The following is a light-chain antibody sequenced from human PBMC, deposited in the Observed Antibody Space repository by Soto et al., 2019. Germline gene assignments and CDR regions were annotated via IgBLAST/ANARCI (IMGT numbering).Light chain of an antibody. CDR1: QTINNY. CDR2: AAS. Sequence: DIQMTQSPSSLSASVGDRITITCRASQTINNYLNWYQRKPGKAPKLLIYAASSLLSGVPSRFSGSGSGTDFTLTISSLRPEDFATYYCQQTYSTPLFTFGPGTKVDIK. J-gene: IGKJ3*01. CDR3: QQTYSTPLFT. V-gene: IGKV1-39*01.